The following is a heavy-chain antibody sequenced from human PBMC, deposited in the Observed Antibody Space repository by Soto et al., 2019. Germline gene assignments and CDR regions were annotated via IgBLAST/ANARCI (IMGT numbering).Heavy chain of an antibody. CDR1: GGSISSGGYS. J-gene: IGHJ5*02. Sequence: SEILSLTCAVSGGSISSGGYSWSWIRQPPGKGLEWIGYIYHSGSTYYNPSLKSRVTISVDNSKNTLYLQMNSLRAEDTAVYYCEKEKISTSCCNWFDPWGQGTLVNVSS. CDR3: EKEKISTSCCNWFDP. D-gene: IGHD2-2*01. CDR2: IYHSGST. V-gene: IGHV4-30-2*01.